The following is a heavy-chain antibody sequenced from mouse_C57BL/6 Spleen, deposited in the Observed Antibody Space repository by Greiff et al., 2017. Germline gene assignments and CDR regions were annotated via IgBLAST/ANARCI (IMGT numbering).Heavy chain of an antibody. CDR2: IHPNSGST. Sequence: QVQLQQSGAELVKPGASVKLSCKASGYTFTSYWMHWVKQRPGQGLEWIGMIHPNSGSTNYNEKFKSKATLTVDKSSSTAYMQLSSLTSEDSAVYYCASKYYGSSYSFDYWGQGTTLTVSS. J-gene: IGHJ2*01. CDR3: ASKYYGSSYSFDY. V-gene: IGHV1-64*01. D-gene: IGHD1-1*01. CDR1: GYTFTSYW.